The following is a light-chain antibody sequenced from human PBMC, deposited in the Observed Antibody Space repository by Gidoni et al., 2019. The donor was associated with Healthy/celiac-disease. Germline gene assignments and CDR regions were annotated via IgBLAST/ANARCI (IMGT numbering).Light chain of an antibody. CDR1: QSVFYSTNNKNY. Sequence: DFVMPLSPDSLAVSLCVRATINCKSSQSVFYSTNNKNYLAWYQQKPGQPPKLLIYCASTLESGVPDRFSGSGSGTDFTLTISSLQAEDVAAYYCQQYDSIPLTFGQGTKVEIK. CDR3: QQYDSIPLT. V-gene: IGKV4-1*01. CDR2: CAS. J-gene: IGKJ1*01.